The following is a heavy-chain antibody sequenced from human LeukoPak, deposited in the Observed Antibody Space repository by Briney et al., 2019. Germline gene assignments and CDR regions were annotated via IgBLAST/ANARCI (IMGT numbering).Heavy chain of an antibody. V-gene: IGHV1-2*02. D-gene: IGHD3-22*01. CDR3: ARALRYDDSSGYYAY. Sequence: VASVKVSCKASGYTFSGYYMHWVRQAPGQGLEWMGWINPNSGATNYAQTLQGRVTMTRDTSISIVYMELSRLRTDDRAVYYCARALRYDDSSGYYAYWGQGTLVTVPS. J-gene: IGHJ4*02. CDR2: INPNSGAT. CDR1: GYTFSGYY.